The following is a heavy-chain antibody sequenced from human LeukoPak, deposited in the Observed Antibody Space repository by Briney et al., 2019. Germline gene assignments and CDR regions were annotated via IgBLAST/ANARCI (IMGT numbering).Heavy chain of an antibody. CDR3: AKGTTTAPRYGMDV. CDR2: ISGSGGST. V-gene: IGHV3-23*01. J-gene: IGHJ6*02. Sequence: GGSLRLSCAASGFIFSNYAMSWVRQAPGKGLEWVSGISGSGGSTNYADSVKGRFTISRDNSKNTLYLHMSSLRAEDTAVYYCAKGTTTAPRYGMDVWGQGTTVIVSS. CDR1: GFIFSNYA. D-gene: IGHD2/OR15-2a*01.